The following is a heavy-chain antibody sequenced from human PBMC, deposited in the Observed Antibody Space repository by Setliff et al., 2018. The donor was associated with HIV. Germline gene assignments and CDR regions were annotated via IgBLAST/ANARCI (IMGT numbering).Heavy chain of an antibody. V-gene: IGHV1-2*04. CDR1: GYTFSGYY. CDR3: ARGPRGYDSSYYFDY. CDR2: INLNSGGT. Sequence: ASVKVSCKASGYTFSGYYMHWVRQAPGQGLEWMGWINLNSGGTNYAQKFQGWVTMTRDTSIITAYMRLDRLGSDDTAVYYCARGPRGYDSSYYFDYWGQGTLVTVSS. D-gene: IGHD3-22*01. J-gene: IGHJ4*02.